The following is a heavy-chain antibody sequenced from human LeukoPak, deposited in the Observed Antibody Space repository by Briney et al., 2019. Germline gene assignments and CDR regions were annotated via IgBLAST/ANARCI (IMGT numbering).Heavy chain of an antibody. Sequence: GRSLRLSCAASGFTFSGYAMHWVRQAPGKGLEWVVVISYDGSNKYYADSVKGRFTISRDNSKNTLYVQMNSLRAEDTAVYYCAREDPWSGYYGMDVWGQGTTVTVSS. D-gene: IGHD3-10*02. CDR2: ISYDGSNK. CDR1: GFTFSGYA. CDR3: AREDPWSGYYGMDV. V-gene: IGHV3-30-3*01. J-gene: IGHJ6*02.